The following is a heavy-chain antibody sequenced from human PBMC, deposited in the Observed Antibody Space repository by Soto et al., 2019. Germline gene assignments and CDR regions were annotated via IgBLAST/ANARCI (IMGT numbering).Heavy chain of an antibody. J-gene: IGHJ4*02. D-gene: IGHD3-16*01. Sequence: EVQLVESGGGLVKPGGSLRLSCTGSGFPFSAYNINWVRQAPGKGLEWVSSITVGSSHIYQPNSMKGRFTISRDDAKNTVYLKIVSLRDEDTALYYCSRSPEVGVRGDYWGQGTLVTVSS. V-gene: IGHV3-21*01. CDR3: SRSPEVGVRGDY. CDR2: ITVGSSHI. CDR1: GFPFSAYN.